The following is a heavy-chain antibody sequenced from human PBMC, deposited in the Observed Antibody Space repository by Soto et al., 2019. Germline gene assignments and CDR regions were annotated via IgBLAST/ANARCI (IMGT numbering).Heavy chain of an antibody. V-gene: IGHV1-69*13. CDR3: ARVDGSPSVTYTYYYYYYGMDV. CDR1: GGTFSSYA. J-gene: IGHJ6*02. D-gene: IGHD4-17*01. CDR2: IIPIFGTA. Sequence: AVKVSCKASGGTFSSYAISWVRQAPGQGXEWMGGIIPIFGTANYAQKFQGRVTITADESTSTAYMELSSLRSEDTAVYYCARVDGSPSVTYTYYYYYYGMDVWGQGTTVTVSS.